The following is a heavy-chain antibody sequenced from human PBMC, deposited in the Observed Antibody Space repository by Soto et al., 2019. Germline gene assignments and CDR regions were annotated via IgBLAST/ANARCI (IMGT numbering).Heavy chain of an antibody. CDR2: ISGSGGST. J-gene: IGHJ4*02. CDR1: GFTFSSYA. CDR3: AKDQVEGITMIVVVNHFDH. Sequence: PGGSLRLSCAASGFTFSSYAMSWVRQAQGKGLEWVSAISGSGGSTYYADSVKGRFTISRDNSKNTLYLQMNSLRAEDTAVYYCAKDQVEGITMIVVVNHFDHWGQGTLVTVSS. V-gene: IGHV3-23*01. D-gene: IGHD3-22*01.